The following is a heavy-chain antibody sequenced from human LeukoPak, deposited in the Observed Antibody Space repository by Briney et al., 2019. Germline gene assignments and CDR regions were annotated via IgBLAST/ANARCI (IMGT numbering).Heavy chain of an antibody. J-gene: IGHJ4*02. V-gene: IGHV3-53*01. CDR2: IYSDNT. CDR3: ARDPRGPTGYDHSGRDSFDY. D-gene: IGHD3-22*01. CDR1: GFTVSSNS. Sequence: PGGSLRLSCTVSGFTVSSNSMSWVRQAPGKGLEWVSFIYSDNTHYSDSVKGRFTISRDNSKNTLYLQMNSLRAEDTAVYYCARDPRGPTGYDHSGRDSFDYWGQGTLVTVSS.